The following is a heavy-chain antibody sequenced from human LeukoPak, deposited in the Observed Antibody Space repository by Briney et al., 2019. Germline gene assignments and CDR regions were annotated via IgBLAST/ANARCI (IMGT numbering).Heavy chain of an antibody. CDR2: IYYSGST. CDR3: ARHDYYDSSGPDY. V-gene: IGHV4-59*08. D-gene: IGHD3-22*01. J-gene: IGHJ4*02. CDR1: GVSVTSYY. Sequence: SETLSLTCTVSGVSVTSYYWSWIRQPPGKGLEWIGYIYYSGSTNYNPSLKSRVTISVDTSKNQFSLKLSSVTAADTAVYYCARHDYYDSSGPDYWGQGTLVTVSS.